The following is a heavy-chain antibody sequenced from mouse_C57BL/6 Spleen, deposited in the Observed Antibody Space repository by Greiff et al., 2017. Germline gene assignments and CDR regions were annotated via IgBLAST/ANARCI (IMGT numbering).Heavy chain of an antibody. CDR1: GFTFSSYT. D-gene: IGHD2-3*01. Sequence: EVQVVESGGGLVKPGGSLKLSCAASGFTFSSYTMSWVRQTPEKRLEWVATISGGGGNTYYPDSVKGRFTISRDNAKNTLYLQMSSLRSEDTALYYCARHGYSPYYAMDYWGQGTSVTVSS. J-gene: IGHJ4*01. CDR2: ISGGGGNT. V-gene: IGHV5-9*01. CDR3: ARHGYSPYYAMDY.